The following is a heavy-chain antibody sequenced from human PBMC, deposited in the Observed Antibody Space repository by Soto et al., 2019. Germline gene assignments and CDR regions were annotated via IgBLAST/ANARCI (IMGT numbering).Heavy chain of an antibody. V-gene: IGHV3-21*01. J-gene: IGHJ6*02. CDR1: GFTFSSYS. D-gene: IGHD3-3*01. CDR2: ISSSSSYI. CDR3: ASLPRGITIFGVVMPDYYYGMDV. Sequence: GGSLRLSCAASGFTFSSYSMNWVRQAPGKGLEWVSSISSSSSYIYYADSVKGRFTISRDNAKNSLYLQMNSLRAEDTAVYYCASLPRGITIFGVVMPDYYYGMDVWGQGTTVTVSS.